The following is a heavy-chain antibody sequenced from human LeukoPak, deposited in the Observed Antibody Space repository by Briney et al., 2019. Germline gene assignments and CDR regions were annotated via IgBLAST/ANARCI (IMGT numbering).Heavy chain of an antibody. Sequence: GGSLRLSFVPSGFNFDQYAMFWVRQAPGKGLEWVTGITWNSGTIAYADSVKGRFTISRDNAKSSLYLQMNSLRTEDTALYYCVRSVGSDWGHFDFRGQGTLVSVSS. D-gene: IGHD7-27*01. CDR3: VRSVGSDWGHFDF. J-gene: IGHJ4*02. CDR2: ITWNSGTI. V-gene: IGHV3-9*01. CDR1: GFNFDQYA.